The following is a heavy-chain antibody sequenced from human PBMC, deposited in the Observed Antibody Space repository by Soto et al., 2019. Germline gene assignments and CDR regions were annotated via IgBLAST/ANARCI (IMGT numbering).Heavy chain of an antibody. CDR2: ISGSGGSI. Sequence: GGSLRLSCAASGFTFSSCSMSWVRQAPGKGLEWVSIISGSGGSILYADSVKGRFTISRDNSKNTLYLQMDSLRADDTAVYYCAKKVVPIGRHYALPFDYWGQGTPVTVSS. D-gene: IGHD4-17*01. CDR1: GFTFSSCS. CDR3: AKKVVPIGRHYALPFDY. J-gene: IGHJ4*02. V-gene: IGHV3-23*01.